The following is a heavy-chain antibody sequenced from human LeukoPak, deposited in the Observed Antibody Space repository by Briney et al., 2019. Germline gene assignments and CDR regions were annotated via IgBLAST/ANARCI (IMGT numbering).Heavy chain of an antibody. Sequence: PGGSLRLSCATFGFAFSDYWMTWVRQVPGKGLEWVAIINREGNEKYYVDSVKGRFTISRDNAKNSVDLQMDSLRVEDTAVYYCARVGTWELQRVFDFWGQGTLVTVSS. D-gene: IGHD1-26*01. J-gene: IGHJ4*02. CDR2: INREGNEK. CDR1: GFAFSDYW. V-gene: IGHV3-7*01. CDR3: ARVGTWELQRVFDF.